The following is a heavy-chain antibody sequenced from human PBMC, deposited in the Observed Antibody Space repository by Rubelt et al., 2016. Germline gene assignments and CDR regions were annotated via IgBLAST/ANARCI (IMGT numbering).Heavy chain of an antibody. V-gene: IGHV4-59*04. CDR2: IYYSGST. CDR3: ATPRYCSGGRCYLGFDY. CDR1: GGSISNYY. J-gene: IGHJ4*02. Sequence: QVQLQESGPGLVKPSETLSLTCTVSGGSISNYYWSWIRQPPGKGLEWIGYIYYSGSTYYNPSLKSRVTISVDTSKKQLSLKLRAVTAADTAVYYCATPRYCSGGRCYLGFDYWGQGTLVTVSS. D-gene: IGHD2-15*01.